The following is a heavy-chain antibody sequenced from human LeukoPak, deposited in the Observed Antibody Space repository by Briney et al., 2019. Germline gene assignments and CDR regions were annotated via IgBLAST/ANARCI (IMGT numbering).Heavy chain of an antibody. J-gene: IGHJ4*02. D-gene: IGHD2-15*01. CDR1: GYSFTSFG. CDR2: ISTYNGNT. CDR3: ARVYLGGRGGYCSGGSCYWFDC. Sequence: GASVKVSCKASGYSFTSFGISWVRQAPGQGLEWMGWISTYNGNTNYAQKFQGRVTMTTDTSTSTAFMELRSLRSDDTALYYCARVYLGGRGGYCSGGSCYWFDCWGQGTLVTVSS. V-gene: IGHV1-18*01.